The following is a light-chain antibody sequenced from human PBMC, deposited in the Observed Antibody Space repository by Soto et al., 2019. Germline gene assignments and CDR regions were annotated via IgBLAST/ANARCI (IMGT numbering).Light chain of an antibody. J-gene: IGKJ5*01. CDR2: DAS. CDR3: QQHGTSPIT. Sequence: EIMVKQSPATLSLSPWERATLSCMASQSVSSYLAWYQQKPGQAPRLLIYDASNRATGIPARFSGSGSGTDFTLTISRLEPDDFAVYYCQQHGTSPITFGQGRLLEI. CDR1: QSVSSY. V-gene: IGKV3-11*01.